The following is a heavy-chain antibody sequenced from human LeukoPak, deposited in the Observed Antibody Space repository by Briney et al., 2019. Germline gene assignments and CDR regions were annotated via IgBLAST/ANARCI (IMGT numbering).Heavy chain of an antibody. CDR2: VTSDSSRI. CDR3: ERVYYGSGTYSDY. CDR1: GFAFSRYT. D-gene: IGHD3-10*01. V-gene: IGHV3-21*01. Sequence: GGSLRLSCAGSGFAFSRYTMNWVRQAPGKGLEWVSSVTSDSSRIYYADSVKGRFTISRDNAKNSLYLQMNSLRAEDTAVYYCERVYYGSGTYSDYWGQGTLVTVSS. J-gene: IGHJ4*02.